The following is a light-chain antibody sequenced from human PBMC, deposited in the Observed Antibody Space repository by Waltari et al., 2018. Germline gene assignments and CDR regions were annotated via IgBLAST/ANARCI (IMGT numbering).Light chain of an antibody. J-gene: IGKJ1*01. CDR1: KSVGRS. V-gene: IGKV3-20*01. CDR3: QNYVRLPAT. CDR2: DAS. Sequence: EIVLTQSPDTLSLSPGERGTLSCRASKSVGRSLTWYHQKPGQAPRLLIYDASRRAPGIPDRFSGSGSGTDFSLTISRLEPEDFAVYYCQNYVRLPATFGQGTKVEIK.